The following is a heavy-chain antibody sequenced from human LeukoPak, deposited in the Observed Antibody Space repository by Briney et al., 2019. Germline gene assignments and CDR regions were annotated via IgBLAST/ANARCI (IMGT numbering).Heavy chain of an antibody. CDR2: ISHTSDTI. D-gene: IGHD5-24*01. CDR3: ARATRNGYDY. Sequence: GGSLRLSRAASGFTFKIYGMNWVRQAPGKAPEWVSYISHTSDTIYYADSAKGRFTMSRDNARNSLFLQMDSLRAEDTALYYCARATRNGYDYWGQGTLVTVSS. V-gene: IGHV3-48*04. J-gene: IGHJ4*02. CDR1: GFTFKIYG.